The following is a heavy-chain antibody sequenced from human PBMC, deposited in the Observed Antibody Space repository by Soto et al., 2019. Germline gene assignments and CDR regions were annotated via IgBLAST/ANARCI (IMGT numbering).Heavy chain of an antibody. CDR1: GFTFSDYY. CDR3: ARALLGYCSGGSCYPRWFDP. Sequence: GGSLRLSCAASGFTFSDYYMIWIRQAPGKGLEWVSYISSSSSYTNYADSVKGRFTISRDNAKNSLYLQMNSLRAEDTAVYYYARALLGYCSGGSCYPRWFDPWGQGTLVTVSS. D-gene: IGHD2-15*01. J-gene: IGHJ5*02. V-gene: IGHV3-11*05. CDR2: ISSSSSYT.